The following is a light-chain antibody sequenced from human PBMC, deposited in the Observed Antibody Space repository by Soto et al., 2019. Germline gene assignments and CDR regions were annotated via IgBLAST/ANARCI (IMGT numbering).Light chain of an antibody. Sequence: EIRMTQSPATLSVSPGERATLSCRASQSVSSNLAWYQQKPGQAPRLLIYGAYIRATGIPARFSGSGSGTEFTLTISRLQSEDFAIYYCQQYDNWPPYTFGQGTKLEIK. V-gene: IGKV3-15*01. CDR3: QQYDNWPPYT. CDR2: GAY. CDR1: QSVSSN. J-gene: IGKJ2*01.